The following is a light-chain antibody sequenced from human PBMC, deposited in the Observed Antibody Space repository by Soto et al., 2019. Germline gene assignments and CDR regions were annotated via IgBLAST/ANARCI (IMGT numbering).Light chain of an antibody. V-gene: IGKV3-15*01. CDR1: QSISTN. CDR3: QQYNDWART. CDR2: GPS. Sequence: EIVMTQSPATLSVSPGERVTLSCRASQSISTNLAWYQQKPGQAPRLLIYGPSTRATGIPARFSGSGSVTEFTVTISSLQAEAFALYYCQQYNDWARTFGHGTKVE. J-gene: IGKJ1*01.